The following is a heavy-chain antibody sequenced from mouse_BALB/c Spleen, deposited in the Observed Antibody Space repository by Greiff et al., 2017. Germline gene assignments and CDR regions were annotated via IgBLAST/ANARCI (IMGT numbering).Heavy chain of an antibody. CDR1: GDSITSGY. J-gene: IGHJ3*01. D-gene: IGHD1-1*01. V-gene: IGHV3-8*02. CDR2: ISYSGGT. CDR3: ARLYYGSSLAWFAY. Sequence: EVKLMESGPSLVKPSQTLSLTCSVTGDSITSGYWNWIRKFPGNKLEYMGYISYSGGTYYNPSLKSRISITRDTSKNQYYLQLNSVTTEDTATYYCARLYYGSSLAWFAYWGQGTLVTVSA.